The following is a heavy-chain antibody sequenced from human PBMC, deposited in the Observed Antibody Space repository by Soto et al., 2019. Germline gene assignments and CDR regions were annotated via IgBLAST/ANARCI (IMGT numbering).Heavy chain of an antibody. Sequence: PSETLSLTCTVSGGSMSSYYWSWIRQPPGKGLEWIASVYYSGSTNYNPSLKSRVTISLDTSKNQFSLKLSSVTAADTAVYYCAREKRSGYDFRNGHNWFDPWGQGTLVTVSS. D-gene: IGHD3-3*01. J-gene: IGHJ5*02. CDR1: GGSMSSYY. CDR3: AREKRSGYDFRNGHNWFDP. V-gene: IGHV4-59*01. CDR2: VYYSGST.